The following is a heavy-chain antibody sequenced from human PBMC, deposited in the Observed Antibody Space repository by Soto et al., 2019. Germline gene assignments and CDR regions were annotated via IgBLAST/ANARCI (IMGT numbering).Heavy chain of an antibody. D-gene: IGHD3-22*01. CDR1: GFSLSTSGVG. J-gene: IGHJ3*02. V-gene: IGHV2-5*02. CDR2: IYWDDDK. Sequence: QITLKESGPTLVKPTQTLTLTCTFSGFSLSTSGVGVGWIRQPPGKALEWLALIYWDDDKRYSPSLKSRLTNTKATSKNQVVLTLTNTDPVDTATYYCAHLTYYDSSGMLIVDAFDIWGQGTMVTVSS. CDR3: AHLTYYDSSGMLIVDAFDI.